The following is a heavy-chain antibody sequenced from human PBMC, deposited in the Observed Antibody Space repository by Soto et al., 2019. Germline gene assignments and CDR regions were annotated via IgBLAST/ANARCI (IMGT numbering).Heavy chain of an antibody. CDR2: ISYDGSNQ. CDR1: GFTFNICG. V-gene: IGHV3-30*18. CDR3: AKDQASAYGSFDX. D-gene: IGHD2-8*01. Sequence: PWGSLRLSWAASGFTFNICGMHWVRQAPDKGLAWVSLISYDGSNQCYAYSVKVRFTISMDNSNNALFLQMNSLIADDTAVYYCAKDQASAYGSFDXWGQGTPVSASX. J-gene: IGHJ4*02.